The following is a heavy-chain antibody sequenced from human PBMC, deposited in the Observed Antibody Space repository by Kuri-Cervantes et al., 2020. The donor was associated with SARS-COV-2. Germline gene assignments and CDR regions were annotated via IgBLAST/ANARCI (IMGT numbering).Heavy chain of an antibody. J-gene: IGHJ6*03. D-gene: IGHD3-3*01. CDR2: IYYSGST. CDR3: RYSGWSGPYYYYMDV. V-gene: IGHV4-39*01. Sequence: GSLRLSCTVSGGSISSSSHYWGWIRQPPGKGLEWIGSIYYSGSTYYNPSLKSRVTISVDTSKNQFSLKLSSVTAADTAVYYCRYSGWSGPYYYYMDVWGKGTTVTVSS. CDR1: GGSISSSSHY.